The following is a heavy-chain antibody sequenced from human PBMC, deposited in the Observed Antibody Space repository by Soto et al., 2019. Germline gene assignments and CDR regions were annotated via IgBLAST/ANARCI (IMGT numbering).Heavy chain of an antibody. D-gene: IGHD6-13*01. V-gene: IGHV1-69*13. Sequence: ASVKVSCKASEGTFNSYAIAWVRQAPGQGLEWMGGIIPYYNTLNYAQKFQDRVTITADDSTNTVYMELSSLRSDDTAAYFCASGASRWYPYFFDSWAQGTLVTVSS. CDR3: ASGASRWYPYFFDS. CDR2: IIPYYNTL. J-gene: IGHJ4*02. CDR1: EGTFNSYA.